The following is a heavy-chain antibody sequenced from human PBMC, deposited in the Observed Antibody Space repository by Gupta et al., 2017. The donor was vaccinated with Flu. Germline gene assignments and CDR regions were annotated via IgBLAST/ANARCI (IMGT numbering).Heavy chain of an antibody. Sequence: VQLEQSGAEVKKPGAPVKVSCKVSGYALTELSMHWVRQAPGKGLEWVGGFDPEDGETIYAQKFQGRVTMTEDTSTDTAYMEVSSLRSEDTAVYYCVTEFYYGSGSHSFDFWGQGTLVSVSS. CDR3: VTEFYYGSGSHSFDF. CDR2: FDPEDGET. D-gene: IGHD3-10*01. J-gene: IGHJ4*02. CDR1: GYALTELS. V-gene: IGHV1-24*01.